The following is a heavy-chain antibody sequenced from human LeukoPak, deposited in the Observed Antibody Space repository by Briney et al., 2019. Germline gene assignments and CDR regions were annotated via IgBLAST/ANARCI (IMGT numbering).Heavy chain of an antibody. V-gene: IGHV3-30-3*01. CDR3: AREKYSYGYYYYYGMDV. J-gene: IGHJ6*02. Sequence: GGSLRLSCAASGFTFSSYAMHWVRQAPGKGLEWVAVISYDGSNKYYADSVKGRFTISRDNSKNTLYLQMNSRRAEDTAVYYCAREKYSYGYYYYYGMDVWGQGTTVTVSS. CDR1: GFTFSSYA. CDR2: ISYDGSNK. D-gene: IGHD5-18*01.